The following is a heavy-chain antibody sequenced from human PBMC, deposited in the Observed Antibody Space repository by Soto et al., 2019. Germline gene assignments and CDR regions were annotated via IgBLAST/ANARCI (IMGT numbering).Heavy chain of an antibody. CDR3: AKARWPGSLRPQASRDFNAMDV. CDR2: ISHDGSKK. Sequence: GGSLRLSCAASDFIFTSYAMHWVRQAPGKGLEWVAIISHDGSKKYHADSVKGRFTISRDNSNNTLFLQMNGLRAEDTAVYYFAKARWPGSLRPQASRDFNAMDVWGQGTTVTVSS. CDR1: DFIFTSYA. J-gene: IGHJ6*02. V-gene: IGHV3-30*18. D-gene: IGHD3-10*01.